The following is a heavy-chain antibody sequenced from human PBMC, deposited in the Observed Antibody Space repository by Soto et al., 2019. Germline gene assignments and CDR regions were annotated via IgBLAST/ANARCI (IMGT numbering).Heavy chain of an antibody. J-gene: IGHJ5*02. CDR1: GGTFSSYA. CDR3: ARLNSSGYYGWFDP. V-gene: IGHV1-69*06. D-gene: IGHD3-22*01. Sequence: SVKVSCKASGGTFSSYAISWVRQAPGQGLEWMGGIIPTFGTANYAQKFQGRVTITADKSTSTAYMELSSLRSEDTAVYYCARLNSSGYYGWFDPWGQGTLVTVSS. CDR2: IIPTFGTA.